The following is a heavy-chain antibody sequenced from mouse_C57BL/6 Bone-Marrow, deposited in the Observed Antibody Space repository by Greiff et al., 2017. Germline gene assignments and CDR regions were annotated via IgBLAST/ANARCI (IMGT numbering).Heavy chain of an antibody. Sequence: EVMLVESGGDLVKPGGSLKLSCAASGFTFSSYGMSWVRQTPDKRLEWVATISSGGSYTYYPDSVKGRFTISRDNAKNTLYLQMSSLKSEDTAMYYCASLYYGSSYWGQGTTLTVSS. CDR3: ASLYYGSSY. CDR2: ISSGGSYT. D-gene: IGHD1-1*01. CDR1: GFTFSSYG. J-gene: IGHJ2*01. V-gene: IGHV5-6*01.